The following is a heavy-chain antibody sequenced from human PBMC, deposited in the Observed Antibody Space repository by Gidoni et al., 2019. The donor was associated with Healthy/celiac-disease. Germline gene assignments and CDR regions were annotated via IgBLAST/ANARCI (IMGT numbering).Heavy chain of an antibody. CDR2: IYYSGST. D-gene: IGHD5-12*01. Sequence: QVQLQESGPGLVKPSETLSLTCTVPGGSISSYYWSWIRQPPGKGPEWIGYIYYSGSTNYNPSLKSRVTISVDTSKNQFSLKLSSVTAADTAVYYCARGRDGYNYGAFDYWGQGTLVTVSS. CDR1: GGSISSYY. V-gene: IGHV4-59*01. J-gene: IGHJ4*02. CDR3: ARGRDGYNYGAFDY.